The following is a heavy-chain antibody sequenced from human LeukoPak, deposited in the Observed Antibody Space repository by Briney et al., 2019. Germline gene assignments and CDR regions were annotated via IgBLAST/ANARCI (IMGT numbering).Heavy chain of an antibody. Sequence: SETLSLTCTVSGVSISSYDWSWIWQPAGKGLEWIGRIYTSGSTNYNPSLKSRVTMSVDTSKNQFSLKLSSVTAADTAVYYCAREIGIVATIYHWFDPWGQGTLVTVSS. CDR3: AREIGIVATIYHWFDP. CDR2: IYTSGST. V-gene: IGHV4-4*07. CDR1: GVSISSYD. D-gene: IGHD5-12*01. J-gene: IGHJ5*02.